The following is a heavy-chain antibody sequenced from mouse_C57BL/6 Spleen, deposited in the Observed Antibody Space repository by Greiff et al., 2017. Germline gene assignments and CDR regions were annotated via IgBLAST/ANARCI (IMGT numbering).Heavy chain of an antibody. CDR1: GFTFSSYT. Sequence: DVHLVESGGGLVKPGGSLKLSCAASGFTFSSYTMSWVRQTPEKRLEWVATISGGGGNTYYPDSVKGRFTISRDNAKNTLYLQMSSLRSEDTALYYCARRDGYYEVNAMDYWGQGTSVTVSS. V-gene: IGHV5-9*01. J-gene: IGHJ4*01. CDR2: ISGGGGNT. D-gene: IGHD2-3*01. CDR3: ARRDGYYEVNAMDY.